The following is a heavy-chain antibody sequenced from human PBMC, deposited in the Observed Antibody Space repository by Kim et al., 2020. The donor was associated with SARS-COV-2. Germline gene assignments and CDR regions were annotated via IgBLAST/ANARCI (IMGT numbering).Heavy chain of an antibody. J-gene: IGHJ3*02. D-gene: IGHD3-10*01. CDR1: GGSVSSGSYY. CDR3: ARTYGEYPAFDI. CDR2: IYYSGST. V-gene: IGHV4-61*01. Sequence: SETLSLTCTVSGGSVSSGSYYWSWIRQPPGKGLEWIGYIYYSGSTNYNPSLKSRVTISVDTSKNQFSLKLSSVTAADTAVYYCARTYGEYPAFDIWGQGTMVTVSS.